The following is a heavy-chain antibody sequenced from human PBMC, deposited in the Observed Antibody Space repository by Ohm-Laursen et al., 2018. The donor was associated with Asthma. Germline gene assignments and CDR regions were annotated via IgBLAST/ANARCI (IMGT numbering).Heavy chain of an antibody. Sequence: SLRLSCSASGFNFSDSAMHWVRQAPGRGLEWVSSISGNSRDIYYADSVKGRFTISRDNAKNSLYLQMNSLRVEDTAVYYCAREGAAEDFDYWGQGTLVTVSS. CDR1: GFNFSDSA. CDR2: ISGNSRDI. J-gene: IGHJ4*02. D-gene: IGHD6-25*01. CDR3: AREGAAEDFDY. V-gene: IGHV3-21*01.